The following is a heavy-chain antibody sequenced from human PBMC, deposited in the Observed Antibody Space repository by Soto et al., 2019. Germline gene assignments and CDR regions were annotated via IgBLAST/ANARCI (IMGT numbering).Heavy chain of an antibody. Sequence: GASVKVSCKASGGTFSSYAISWVRQAPGQGLEWMGGIIPIFGTANYAQKFQGRVTITADESTSTAYMELSSLRSEDTAVYYCATWIMERSGSSSWFPGMDVWGQGTTVTVSS. CDR1: GGTFSSYA. CDR2: IIPIFGTA. V-gene: IGHV1-69*13. D-gene: IGHD6-13*01. J-gene: IGHJ6*02. CDR3: ATWIMERSGSSSWFPGMDV.